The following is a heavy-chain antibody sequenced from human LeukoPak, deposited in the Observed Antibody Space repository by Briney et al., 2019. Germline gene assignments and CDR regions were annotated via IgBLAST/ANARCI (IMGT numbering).Heavy chain of an antibody. Sequence: GGSLRLSWAAAGFTVSSDSMNWVRQARGKGREWVSSISSSSTYIYYADSVKGRFTISRDTAKHSLYLQMNSLRAEDTAVYYCARDADYYDSSGYYFDYWGQGTLVTVSS. V-gene: IGHV3-21*01. CDR2: ISSSSTYI. CDR3: ARDADYYDSSGYYFDY. D-gene: IGHD3-22*01. J-gene: IGHJ4*02. CDR1: GFTVSSDS.